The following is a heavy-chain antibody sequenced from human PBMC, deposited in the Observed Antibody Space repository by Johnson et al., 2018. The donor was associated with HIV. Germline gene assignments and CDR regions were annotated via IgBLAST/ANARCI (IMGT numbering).Heavy chain of an antibody. Sequence: QVQLVESGGGVVQPGRSLRLSCAASGFTFSSYAMHWVRQAPGKGLEWVAVISYDGSEKLFADSVKGRFTISRDSSKNTLYLQMNSLRAEDTAVYYCARGSRYTYDHDDAYLLHALDFWGQGTMVTVSS. CDR3: ARGSRYTYDHDDAYLLHALDF. CDR2: ISYDGSEK. D-gene: IGHD3-22*01. CDR1: GFTFSSYA. V-gene: IGHV3-30*04. J-gene: IGHJ3*01.